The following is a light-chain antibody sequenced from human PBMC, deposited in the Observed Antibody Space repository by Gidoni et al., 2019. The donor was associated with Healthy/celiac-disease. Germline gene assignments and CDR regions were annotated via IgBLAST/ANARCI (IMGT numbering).Light chain of an antibody. CDR1: QDISNY. J-gene: IGKJ4*01. Sequence: DIQMTQSPSSLSASVGDRVTITCQACQDISNYLNWYQQKPGKAPKLLIYDASNLETGVPSRFSGSGSGTDFTFTISSLQPEDIATHYCQQYDNLPLTFXGXTKVEIK. CDR3: QQYDNLPLT. CDR2: DAS. V-gene: IGKV1-33*01.